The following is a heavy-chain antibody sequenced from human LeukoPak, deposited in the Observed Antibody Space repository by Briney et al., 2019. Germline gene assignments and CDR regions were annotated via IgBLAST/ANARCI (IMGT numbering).Heavy chain of an antibody. CDR1: GGTFSSYA. CDR3: ATSYGSDNDAIDI. D-gene: IGHD3-10*01. J-gene: IGHJ3*02. V-gene: IGHV1-69*13. CDR2: IIPIFGTA. Sequence: SVKVSCKASGGTFSSYAISWVRQAPGQGLEWMGGIIPIFGTANYAQKFQGRVTITADESTSTAYMALSSLRSEDTAVYYCATSYGSDNDAIDIWGPGTMVTVSS.